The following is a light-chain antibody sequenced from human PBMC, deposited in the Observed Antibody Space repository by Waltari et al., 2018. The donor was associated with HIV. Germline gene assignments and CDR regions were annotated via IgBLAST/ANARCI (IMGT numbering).Light chain of an antibody. J-gene: IGLJ2*01. CDR3: QSTDSSGTHVV. Sequence: SYERTQPPAASVYPGQTAEITWLGDELPRKSGHWYQQKADQGPVLRIYKDRKGPQGSPVRFSASTSGTSVTFTFSGVQAEDEADYFCQSTDSSGTHVVFVGGTKLTVL. CDR2: KDR. CDR1: ELPRKS. V-gene: IGLV3-25*03.